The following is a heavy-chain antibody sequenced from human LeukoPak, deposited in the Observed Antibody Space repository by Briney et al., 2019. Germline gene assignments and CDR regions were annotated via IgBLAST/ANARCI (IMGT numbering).Heavy chain of an antibody. Sequence: GGSLRLSCAASGFTFSNYAMSWVRQAPGKGLEWVSAISSSGGNTYYADSVKGRFTISRDNSKNTLNLQMNSLRTEDTAVYYCAKDLMVIIVSGALDIWGQGTMVTASS. V-gene: IGHV3-23*01. D-gene: IGHD3-3*01. J-gene: IGHJ3*02. CDR3: AKDLMVIIVSGALDI. CDR2: ISSSGGNT. CDR1: GFTFSNYA.